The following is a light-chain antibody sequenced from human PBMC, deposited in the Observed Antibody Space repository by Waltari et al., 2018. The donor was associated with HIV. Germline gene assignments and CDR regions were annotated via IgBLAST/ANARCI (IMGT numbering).Light chain of an antibody. CDR3: QHYSGFTWT. Sequence: DIQLTQSPSTLSASVGDRVTITCRASENIKKWLAWFQHKPGKAPKVLIYGASNLASGVPPRFSGSGAGTEFTLTVNSLQPDDFATYYCQHYSGFTWTFGQGTRVEI. V-gene: IGKV1-5*03. CDR2: GAS. CDR1: ENIKKW. J-gene: IGKJ1*01.